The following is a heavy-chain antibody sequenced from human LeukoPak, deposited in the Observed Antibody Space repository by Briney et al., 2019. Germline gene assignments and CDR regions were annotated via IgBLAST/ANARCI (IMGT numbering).Heavy chain of an antibody. J-gene: IGHJ6*02. Sequence: SGTLSLTCAVSGGPISSSNWWSWVRQPPGKGLEWIGEIYHSGSTNYNPSLKSRVTISVDKSKNQFSLKLSSVTAADTAVYYCARGPDYYDSSGYESYYYYGMDVWGQGTTVTVSS. CDR3: ARGPDYYDSSGYESYYYYGMDV. V-gene: IGHV4-4*02. D-gene: IGHD3-22*01. CDR2: IYHSGST. CDR1: GGPISSSNW.